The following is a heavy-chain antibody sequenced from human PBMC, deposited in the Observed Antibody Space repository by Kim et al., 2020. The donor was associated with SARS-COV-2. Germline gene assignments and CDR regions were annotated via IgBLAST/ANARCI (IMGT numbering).Heavy chain of an antibody. J-gene: IGHJ6*02. CDR3: TTVLRYFDWTIIGDYYYYYGTDG. CDR1: GFTFSNAW. Sequence: GGSLRLSCAASGFTFSNAWMSWVRQAPGKGLEWVGRIKSKTDGGTTDYAAPVKGRFTISRDDSKNTLYLQMNSLKTEDTAVYYCTTVLRYFDWTIIGDYYYYYGTDGWGQGTTVTVSS. V-gene: IGHV3-15*01. CDR2: IKSKTDGGTT. D-gene: IGHD3-9*01.